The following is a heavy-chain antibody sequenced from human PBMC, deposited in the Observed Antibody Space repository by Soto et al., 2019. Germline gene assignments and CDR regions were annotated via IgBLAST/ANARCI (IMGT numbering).Heavy chain of an antibody. Sequence: ASGKVSCKASGYAFTSYGISWVRQAPGQGLEWMGWISAYNGNTNYAQKLQGRVTMTTDTSTSTAYMELRSLRSDDTAVYYCARGDYSSGYYYYYGMDVWGQGTTVTVSS. CDR2: ISAYNGNT. D-gene: IGHD3-22*01. CDR1: GYAFTSYG. V-gene: IGHV1-18*04. CDR3: ARGDYSSGYYYYYGMDV. J-gene: IGHJ6*02.